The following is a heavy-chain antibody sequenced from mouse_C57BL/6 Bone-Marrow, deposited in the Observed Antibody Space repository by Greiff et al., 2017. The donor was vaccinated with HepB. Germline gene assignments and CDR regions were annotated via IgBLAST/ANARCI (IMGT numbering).Heavy chain of an antibody. J-gene: IGHJ2*01. CDR3: ARSNCHYFDY. D-gene: IGHD4-1*01. Sequence: VQLQQSGAELARPGASVKLSCKASGYTFTSYGISWVKQRTGQGLEWIGEIYPRSGNTYYNEKVKGKATLTADKSSSTAYMELRSLTSEDSAVYFCARSNCHYFDYWGQGTTLTVSS. V-gene: IGHV1-81*01. CDR2: IYPRSGNT. CDR1: GYTFTSYG.